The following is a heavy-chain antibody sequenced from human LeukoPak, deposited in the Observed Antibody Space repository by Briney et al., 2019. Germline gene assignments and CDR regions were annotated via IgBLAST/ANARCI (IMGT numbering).Heavy chain of an antibody. Sequence: SETLSLTCTVSGGSISSYYWSWIPQPPGQGLEWIGYIYYSGTTNYNPSLKSRVTISVDTSKSQFSLKLSSVTAADTAVYYCARGVYIAAAQYGYWGQGTLVTVSS. CDR1: GGSISSYY. D-gene: IGHD6-13*01. V-gene: IGHV4-59*01. CDR3: ARGVYIAAAQYGY. J-gene: IGHJ4*02. CDR2: IYYSGTT.